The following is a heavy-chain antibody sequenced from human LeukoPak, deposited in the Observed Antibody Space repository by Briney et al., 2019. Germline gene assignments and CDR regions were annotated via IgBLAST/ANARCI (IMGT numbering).Heavy chain of an antibody. J-gene: IGHJ4*02. Sequence: GGSLRLSCAASEFAFSSFWMSWVRQTPGKGLEWVANINHDGSEKNYVDSVKGRFTISRDNAKNSLYLQMNSLRAEDTAVYYCVGHSDYWGQGTLVTVSS. CDR3: VGHSDY. CDR1: EFAFSSFW. CDR2: INHDGSEK. V-gene: IGHV3-7*01. D-gene: IGHD3-16*01.